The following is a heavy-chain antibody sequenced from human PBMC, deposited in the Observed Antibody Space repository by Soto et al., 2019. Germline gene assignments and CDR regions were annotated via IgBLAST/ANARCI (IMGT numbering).Heavy chain of an antibody. CDR1: GYILTELS. CDR3: ATSGRELLWFGDLSRLGYDL. J-gene: IGHJ3*01. V-gene: IGHV1-24*01. CDR2: FVPEDGET. D-gene: IGHD3-10*01. Sequence: ASVKVSCKVSGYILTELSMHWVRQAPGKGLEWMGGFVPEDGETMYAQKFQGRVTMTEDTSTDTAYMELSSLRSEDTAVYYCATSGRELLWFGDLSRLGYDLWGQGTKVTVSS.